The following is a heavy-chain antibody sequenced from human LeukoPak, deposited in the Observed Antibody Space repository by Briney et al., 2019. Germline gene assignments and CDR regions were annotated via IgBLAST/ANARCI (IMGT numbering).Heavy chain of an antibody. CDR3: ARGYCSGGSCYLRRYYYYMDV. J-gene: IGHJ6*03. Sequence: PGRSLRLSCAASGFTFSSYAMHWVRQAPGKGLEWVAVISYDGSNKYYADSVKGRFTISRDNSKNTLYLQMNSLRAEDTAVYYCARGYCSGGSCYLRRYYYYMDVWGKGTTVTVSS. V-gene: IGHV3-30*04. D-gene: IGHD2-15*01. CDR2: ISYDGSNK. CDR1: GFTFSSYA.